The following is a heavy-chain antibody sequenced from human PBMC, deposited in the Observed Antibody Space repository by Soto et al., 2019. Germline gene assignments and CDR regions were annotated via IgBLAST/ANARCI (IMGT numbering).Heavy chain of an antibody. CDR2: VKGDGSDT. CDR3: ATSAAAPGNY. Sequence: EVQLVESGGGLVQPGGSLSLSCAASGFTFSSYWMSWVRQAPGKGLEWVANVKGDGSDTYYVDSVKGRFTISRDNAKNSLYLQMNSLRAEDTAVYYGATSAAAPGNYWGQGTLVTVSS. CDR1: GFTFSSYW. V-gene: IGHV3-7*01. J-gene: IGHJ4*02. D-gene: IGHD6-13*01.